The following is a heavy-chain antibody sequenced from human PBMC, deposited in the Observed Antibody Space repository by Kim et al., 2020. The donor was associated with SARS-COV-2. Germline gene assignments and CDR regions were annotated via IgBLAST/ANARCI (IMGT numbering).Heavy chain of an antibody. Sequence: GGSLRLSCAASGFTFSSYEMNWVRQAPGKGLEWVSYISSSGSTIYYADSVKGRFTISRDNAKNSLYLQMNSLRAEDTAVYYCARDGGDSSSWYLTSNYYYYGMDVWGQGTTVTVSS. D-gene: IGHD6-13*01. CDR2: ISSSGSTI. V-gene: IGHV3-48*03. CDR1: GFTFSSYE. CDR3: ARDGGDSSSWYLTSNYYYYGMDV. J-gene: IGHJ6*02.